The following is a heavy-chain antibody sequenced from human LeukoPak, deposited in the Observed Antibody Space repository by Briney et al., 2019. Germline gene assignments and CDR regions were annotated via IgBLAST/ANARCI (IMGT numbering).Heavy chain of an antibody. V-gene: IGHV3-30*02. Sequence: GGSLRLSCTASGFAFSAYGMHWVRQAPGKGLEWVAFLRYDGNNKLYADSVKGRFTISRDNLKNTLYLQMDSLTPEDTVVYYCAKGEGFVDVWGKGTTVTVYS. CDR2: LRYDGNNK. D-gene: IGHD3-10*01. CDR1: GFAFSAYG. CDR3: AKGEGFVDV. J-gene: IGHJ6*04.